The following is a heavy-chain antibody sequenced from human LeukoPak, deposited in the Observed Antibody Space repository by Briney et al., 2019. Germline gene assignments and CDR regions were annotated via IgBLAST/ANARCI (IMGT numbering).Heavy chain of an antibody. J-gene: IGHJ6*03. CDR2: ISAYNGNT. CDR1: GYTFNSYG. Sequence: GASVRVSCKASGYTFNSYGISWVRQAPGQGLEWMGWISAYNGNTNYAQKLQGRVTMTTDTSTSTAYMELRSLRSDDTAVYYCVRERDGYCTNGVCYTYYMDVWGKGTTVTVSS. D-gene: IGHD2-8*01. V-gene: IGHV1-18*01. CDR3: VRERDGYCTNGVCYTYYMDV.